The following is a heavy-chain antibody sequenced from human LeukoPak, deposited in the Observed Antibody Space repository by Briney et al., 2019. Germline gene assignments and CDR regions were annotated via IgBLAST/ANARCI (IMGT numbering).Heavy chain of an antibody. J-gene: IGHJ4*02. D-gene: IGHD4-17*01. CDR3: ARGRPGYGDYDY. Sequence: GESLKISCAASGFTVSSNYMSWVRQAPGKGLEWVSVIYRDGDTDYADSVRGRFTISRDNSKNTLYLQMNSLRAEDTAVYYCARGRPGYGDYDYWGQGTLVTVSS. V-gene: IGHV3-53*01. CDR1: GFTVSSNY. CDR2: IYRDGDT.